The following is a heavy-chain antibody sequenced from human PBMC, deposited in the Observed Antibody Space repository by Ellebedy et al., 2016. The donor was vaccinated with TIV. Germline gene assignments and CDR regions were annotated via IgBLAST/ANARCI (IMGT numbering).Heavy chain of an antibody. D-gene: IGHD2-15*01. CDR3: ARDRGVVAEFDY. V-gene: IGHV5-51*01. CDR1: GYSFATYW. J-gene: IGHJ4*02. Sequence: GESLKISCKGSGYSFATYWIGWVRQMPGKGLEWMGIIYPGDSETRYSPSFQGQVTITAAESSRTAYLQWSSLKASDTAMYYCARDRGVVAEFDYWGQGTLVTVSS. CDR2: IYPGDSET.